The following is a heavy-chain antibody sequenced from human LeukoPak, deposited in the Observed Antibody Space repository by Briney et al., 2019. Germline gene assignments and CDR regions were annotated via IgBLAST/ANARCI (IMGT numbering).Heavy chain of an antibody. CDR3: ARVYKGFYFDY. Sequence: GGSLRLSCAASGFTFSSSAMSWVRQAPGKGLEWVSAISNNGGYTYYADSVQGRFTISRDNSKSTLCLQMNSLRAEDTAVYYCARVYKGFYFDYWGQGTLVTVSS. V-gene: IGHV3-23*01. J-gene: IGHJ4*02. CDR1: GFTFSSSA. D-gene: IGHD5-24*01. CDR2: ISNNGGYT.